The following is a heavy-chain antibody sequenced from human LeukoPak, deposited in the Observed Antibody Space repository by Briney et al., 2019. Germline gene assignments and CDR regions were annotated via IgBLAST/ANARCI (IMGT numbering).Heavy chain of an antibody. CDR1: GFTFSSYA. D-gene: IGHD2-2*01. CDR3: AKDPSRWIVVVPAAISGPY. CDR2: ISYDGSNK. V-gene: IGHV3-30-3*01. J-gene: IGHJ4*02. Sequence: GGSLRLSCAASGFTFSSYAMHWVRQAPGKGLEWVAVISYDGSNKYYADSVKGRFTISRDNSKNTLYLQMNSLRAEDTAVYYCAKDPSRWIVVVPAAISGPYWGQGTLVTVSS.